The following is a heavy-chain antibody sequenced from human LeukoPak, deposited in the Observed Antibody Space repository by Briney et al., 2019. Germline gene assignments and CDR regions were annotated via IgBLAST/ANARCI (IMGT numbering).Heavy chain of an antibody. V-gene: IGHV3-33*01. CDR2: IWYDGSNK. CDR1: GFTFSSYG. CDR3: ARDCTARGVIIGAFDI. J-gene: IGHJ3*02. Sequence: GGSLRLSCAASGFTFSSYGMHWVRQAPGKGLEWVAVIWYDGSNKYYADSVKGRFTISRDNSKNTLYLQMNSLRAEDTAVYYCARDCTARGVIIGAFDIWGQGTMVTVSS. D-gene: IGHD3-10*01.